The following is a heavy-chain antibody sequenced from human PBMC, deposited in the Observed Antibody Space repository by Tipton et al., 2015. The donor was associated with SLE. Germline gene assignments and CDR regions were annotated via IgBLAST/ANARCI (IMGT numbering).Heavy chain of an antibody. CDR1: SDSFNTVGYY. CDR2: IYYSGSI. CDR3: AREGDASANFFYYGVNL. V-gene: IGHV4-31*03. D-gene: IGHD2-2*01. Sequence: TLSLTCTVSSDSFNTVGYYWSWIRQHPGKGLEWIGHIYYSGSIYYNPSLGGRVAISLDTSKSQFSLKLTPVTAADTAVYYCAREGDASANFFYYGVNLWGQGTTVTVSS. J-gene: IGHJ6*02.